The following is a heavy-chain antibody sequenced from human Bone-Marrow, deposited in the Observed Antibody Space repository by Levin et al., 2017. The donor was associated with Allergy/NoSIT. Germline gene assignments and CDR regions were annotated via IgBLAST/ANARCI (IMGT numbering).Heavy chain of an antibody. Sequence: ASVKVSCKASGYTFTGYYMHWVRQAPGQGLEWMGWINPNSGGTNYAQKFQGRVTMTRDTSISTAYMELSRLRSDDTAVYYCARGTGDSSGYSNDYWGQGTLVTVSS. CDR2: INPNSGGT. CDR1: GYTFTGYY. D-gene: IGHD3-22*01. J-gene: IGHJ4*02. CDR3: ARGTGDSSGYSNDY. V-gene: IGHV1-2*02.